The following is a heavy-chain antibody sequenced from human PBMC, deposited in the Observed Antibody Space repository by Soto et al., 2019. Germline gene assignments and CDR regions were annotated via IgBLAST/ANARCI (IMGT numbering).Heavy chain of an antibody. CDR2: IYSGGGT. CDR3: ARDGSGY. J-gene: IGHJ4*02. CDR1: GFTVSNNP. V-gene: IGHV3-66*01. Sequence: EVQLVESGGGLVQPGGSLRLSCAASGFTVSNNPMSWVRQAPGKGLEWVAVIYSGGGTHYADSVKGRITISRDNSKNTVYLQMNSLRAEDTAVYYSARDGSGYWGQGTLVTVSS.